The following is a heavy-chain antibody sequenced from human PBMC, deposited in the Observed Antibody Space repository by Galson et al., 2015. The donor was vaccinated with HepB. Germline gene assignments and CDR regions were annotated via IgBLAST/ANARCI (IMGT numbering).Heavy chain of an antibody. D-gene: IGHD2-15*01. J-gene: IGHJ4*02. V-gene: IGHV3-30*03. CDR3: CSSRRTGPRGRHLDY. CDR1: GFTFSWYG. CDR2: ISYGGSNK. Sequence: SLRLSCAASGFTFSWYGMHWVRQAPGKGLEWLALISYGGSNKYYADSVKGRFTISRDNSKDTLYLQMNSLGTEDTAVYYCCSSRRTGPRGRHLDYWGQGTLVTVPS.